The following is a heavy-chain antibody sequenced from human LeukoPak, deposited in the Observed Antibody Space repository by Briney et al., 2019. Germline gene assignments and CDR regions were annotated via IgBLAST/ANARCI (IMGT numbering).Heavy chain of an antibody. D-gene: IGHD3-9*01. J-gene: IGHJ4*02. Sequence: PGGSLRLSCAASGFSFSSYAMSWVRQAPGTGLEWVAAISGSGADTYYADSVKGRFTISRDNTKDTLYLQMNTLRAEDTAVYYCAKRPSTCCFEGGCYFNYWGQGTLVTVSS. V-gene: IGHV3-23*01. CDR2: ISGSGADT. CDR1: GFSFSSYA. CDR3: AKRPSTCCFEGGCYFNY.